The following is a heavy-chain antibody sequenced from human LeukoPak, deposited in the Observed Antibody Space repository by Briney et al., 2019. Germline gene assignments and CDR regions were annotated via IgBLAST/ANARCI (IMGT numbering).Heavy chain of an antibody. CDR2: INPSGGST. V-gene: IGHV1-46*01. J-gene: IGHJ4*02. Sequence: ASVKVSCKASGYTFTSHYMHWVRQAPGQGLEWMGIINPSGGSTSYAQKFQGRVTMTRDMSTRTVYMELSSLRSEDTAVYYCARGPRDSSGWYYYFDYWGQGTLVTVSS. CDR1: GYTFTSHY. CDR3: ARGPRDSSGWYYYFDY. D-gene: IGHD6-19*01.